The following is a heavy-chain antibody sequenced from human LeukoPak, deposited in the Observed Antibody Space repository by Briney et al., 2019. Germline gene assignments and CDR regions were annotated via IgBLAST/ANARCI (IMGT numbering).Heavy chain of an antibody. CDR3: AGVDAAMPDAFDI. CDR2: ISYDGSNQ. CDR1: GFIFSSYA. D-gene: IGHD5-18*01. V-gene: IGHV3-30*04. Sequence: PGGSLRLSCAASGFIFSSYAIHWVRQAPGKGLEWVAVISYDGSNQYYADSVKGRFTISRDNSKNTLLLQMNSLRPEDTAVYYCAGVDAAMPDAFDIWGQGTTVTVSS. J-gene: IGHJ3*02.